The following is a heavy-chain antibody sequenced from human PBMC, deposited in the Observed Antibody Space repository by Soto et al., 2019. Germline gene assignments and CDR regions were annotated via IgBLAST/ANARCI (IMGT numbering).Heavy chain of an antibody. CDR2: IYYSGST. CDR1: GGSVSSGSYY. V-gene: IGHV4-61*01. Sequence: QVQLQESGPGLVKPSETLSLTCTVSGGSVSSGSYYWSWIRQPPGKGLEWIGYIYYSGSTNYNPYLTTGVTLAVAASKSQCSLKLSSVPAADAAVYYCASVGAVAGRTHRDYWGQGTLVTVSS. J-gene: IGHJ4*02. CDR3: ASVGAVAGRTHRDY. D-gene: IGHD6-19*01.